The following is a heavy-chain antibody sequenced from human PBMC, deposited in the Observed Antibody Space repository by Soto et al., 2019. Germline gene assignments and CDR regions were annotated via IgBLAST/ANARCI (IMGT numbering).Heavy chain of an antibody. V-gene: IGHV3-23*01. CDR1: GFTFSIYA. CDR3: AKDGWDGAYCSGDCYSLDY. D-gene: IGHD2-21*02. Sequence: GGSLRLSCAASGFTFSIYAMSWVRKAPGKGLEWVSAISGSGGSTYYADSVKGRFTISRDNSKNTLYLQMNSLRAEDTAVYYCAKDGWDGAYCSGDCYSLDYWGQGTLVTISS. J-gene: IGHJ4*02. CDR2: ISGSGGST.